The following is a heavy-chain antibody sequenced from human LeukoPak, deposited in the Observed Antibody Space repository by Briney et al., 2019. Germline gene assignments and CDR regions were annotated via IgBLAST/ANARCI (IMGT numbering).Heavy chain of an antibody. J-gene: IGHJ4*01. Sequence: ASVKAPCKASGYTFTGYYVHWVRQAPGQGLEWMGWINPNSGGTNYAQKFQGRVTMTRDTSISTAYMELSRLRSDDTAVYYCATVSVGYFYYWGHGKLVSVSS. D-gene: IGHD2-2*01. CDR3: ATVSVGYFYY. CDR2: INPNSGGT. V-gene: IGHV1-2*02. CDR1: GYTFTGYY.